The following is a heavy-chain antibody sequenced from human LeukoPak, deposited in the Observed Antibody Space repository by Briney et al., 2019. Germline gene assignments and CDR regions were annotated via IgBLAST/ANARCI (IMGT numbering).Heavy chain of an antibody. D-gene: IGHD3-10*01. Sequence: VASVKVSCKASGGTFSSYAISWVRQAPGQGLEWMGGIIPIFGTANYAQKFQGRVTITTDESTSTAYMELSSLRSEDTAVYYCAVVWFGDQWGAFDIWGQGAMVTVSS. V-gene: IGHV1-69*05. J-gene: IGHJ3*02. CDR1: GGTFSSYA. CDR2: IIPIFGTA. CDR3: AVVWFGDQWGAFDI.